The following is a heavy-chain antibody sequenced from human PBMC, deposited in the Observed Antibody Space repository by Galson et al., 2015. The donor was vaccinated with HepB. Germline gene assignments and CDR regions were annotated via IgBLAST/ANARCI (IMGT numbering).Heavy chain of an antibody. CDR2: ISSDGSDK. D-gene: IGHD1-26*01. CDR3: ARALESVRSVGLDY. V-gene: IGHV3-30-3*01. J-gene: IGHJ4*02. Sequence: WVRQAPGKGLEWLALISSDGSDKYYTDSVKGRFTISRDSSKNTLSLQMDNLRAEDTAIYYCARALESVRSVGLDYWGQGTLVTVSS.